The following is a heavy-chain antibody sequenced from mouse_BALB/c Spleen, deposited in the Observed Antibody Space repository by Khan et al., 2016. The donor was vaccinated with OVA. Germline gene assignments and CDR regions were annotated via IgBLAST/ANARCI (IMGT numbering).Heavy chain of an antibody. Sequence: VQLQESGPELVRPGVSVKISCKGSGYTFTDFAMHWVKQSHAKSLEWIGVISTYYGDSNYNQNFKGKATMTVDKSSSTAYMELARMTSEDCVRYLCVSGSGHYRVAYWGQGTLVTVSA. CDR3: VSGSGHYRVAY. CDR2: ISTYYGDS. CDR1: GYTFTDFA. V-gene: IGHV1S137*01. J-gene: IGHJ3*01. D-gene: IGHD2-1*01.